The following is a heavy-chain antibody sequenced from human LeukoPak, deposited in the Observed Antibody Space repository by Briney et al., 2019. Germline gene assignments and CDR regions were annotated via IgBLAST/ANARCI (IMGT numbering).Heavy chain of an antibody. CDR2: ISWNSGSI. V-gene: IGHV3-9*01. Sequence: GGSLRLSCAASGFTFDDYAMHWVRQAPGKGLEWVSDISWNSGSIRHAASVKGRFTISRDNAKNSLYLQMNSMRAEDTALYYCAKQAQGGYNRYFDYWGRGTLVTVSS. CDR3: AKQAQGGYNRYFDY. CDR1: GFTFDDYA. J-gene: IGHJ4*02. D-gene: IGHD3-22*01.